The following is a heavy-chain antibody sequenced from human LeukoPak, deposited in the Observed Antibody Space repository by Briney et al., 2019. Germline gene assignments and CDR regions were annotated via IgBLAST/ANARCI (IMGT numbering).Heavy chain of an antibody. Sequence: SGPALVKPTQTLTLTCTFSGFSLSTSGMRVSWIRQPPGKALEWLARIDWDDDKFYSTSLKTRLTISKDTSKNQVVLTMTNMDPVDTATYYCARDYGSGSYLDYWGQGTLVTVPS. J-gene: IGHJ4*02. CDR2: IDWDDDK. D-gene: IGHD3-10*01. CDR1: GFSLSTSGMR. V-gene: IGHV2-70*04. CDR3: ARDYGSGSYLDY.